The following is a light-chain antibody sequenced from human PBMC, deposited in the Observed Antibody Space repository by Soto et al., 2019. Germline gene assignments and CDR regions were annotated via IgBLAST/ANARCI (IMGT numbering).Light chain of an antibody. CDR1: QGIGDR. V-gene: IGKV1D-16*01. J-gene: IGKJ1*01. CDR2: AAY. Sequence: DIQMTQYPSSVSASVGDRVSSTCRASQGIGDRLAWYQQRPGRAPKLLIYAAYNLQSGVPSRFSGSGSGTEFTLTISSLQPDDFATYYCQQYNSYWTFGQGSKVDI. CDR3: QQYNSYWT.